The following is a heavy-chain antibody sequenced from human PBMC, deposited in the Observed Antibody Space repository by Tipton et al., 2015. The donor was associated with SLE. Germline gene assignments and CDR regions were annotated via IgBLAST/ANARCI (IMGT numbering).Heavy chain of an antibody. D-gene: IGHD6-13*01. CDR3: ARTGYSSSWLYFQH. J-gene: IGHJ1*01. CDR2: INHSGNT. CDR1: GGAFSAYY. V-gene: IGHV4-34*01. Sequence: TLSLTCAVYGGAFSAYYWSWIRQPPGKGLEWIGEINHSGNTNYKLSLKSRVTISVDTSKNQFSLKLSSVTAADTAVYYCARTGYSSSWLYFQHWGQGTLVTVSS.